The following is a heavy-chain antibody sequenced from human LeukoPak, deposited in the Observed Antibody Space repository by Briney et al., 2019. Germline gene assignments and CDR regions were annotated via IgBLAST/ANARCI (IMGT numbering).Heavy chain of an antibody. CDR2: VNSDGSST. Sequence: PGGSLRLSRVAPGFTFSRYWMHWVRQAPGKGLVWVSRVNSDGSSTSYADSVKGRFTISRDNAKNTLYLQMNSLRAEDTAVYYCARGENYDSSGYGKLDYWGQGTLVTVSS. D-gene: IGHD3-22*01. V-gene: IGHV3-74*01. J-gene: IGHJ4*02. CDR1: GFTFSRYW. CDR3: ARGENYDSSGYGKLDY.